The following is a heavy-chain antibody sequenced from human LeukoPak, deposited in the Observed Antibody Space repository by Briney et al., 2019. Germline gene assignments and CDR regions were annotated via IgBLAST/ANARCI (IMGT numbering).Heavy chain of an antibody. Sequence: GGSLRLSCAASGFTFSSYGMHWVRQAPGKGLEWVAVISYDGSNKYYADSVKGRFTISRDNSKNTLYLQMNSLRAEDTAVYYCARGNDYGDSHIGEDYWGQGTLVTVSS. V-gene: IGHV3-30*03. CDR2: ISYDGSNK. J-gene: IGHJ4*02. D-gene: IGHD4-17*01. CDR1: GFTFSSYG. CDR3: ARGNDYGDSHIGEDY.